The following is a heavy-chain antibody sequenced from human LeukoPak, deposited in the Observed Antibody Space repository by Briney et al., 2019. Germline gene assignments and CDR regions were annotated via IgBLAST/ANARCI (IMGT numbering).Heavy chain of an antibody. Sequence: PSETLSLTCTVSGGSISSYCWSWIRQPPGRGLEWIGCISYSGNTIYNPSLKSRVTISVDTSKNQFSLRLSSVTAADTAVYYCARHGGTRVTLVEVYYFDYWGQGTLVTVSS. D-gene: IGHD4-11*01. CDR2: ISYSGNT. CDR3: ARHGGTRVTLVEVYYFDY. J-gene: IGHJ4*02. CDR1: GGSISSYC. V-gene: IGHV4-59*08.